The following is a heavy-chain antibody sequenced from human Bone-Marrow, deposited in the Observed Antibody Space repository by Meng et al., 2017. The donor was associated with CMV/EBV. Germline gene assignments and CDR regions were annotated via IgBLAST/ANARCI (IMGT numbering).Heavy chain of an antibody. D-gene: IGHD2-2*02. J-gene: IGHJ5*02. CDR2: IIPIFGTA. Sequence: SVKVSCKASGGTFSSYAISWVRQAPGQGLEWMGGIIPIFGTANYAQKFQGRVTITTDESTSTAYMELSSLRSEDTAVYYCARGAYCSSTSCYMSWFDPWGQGNLVTVSS. CDR3: ARGAYCSSTSCYMSWFDP. V-gene: IGHV1-69*05. CDR1: GGTFSSYA.